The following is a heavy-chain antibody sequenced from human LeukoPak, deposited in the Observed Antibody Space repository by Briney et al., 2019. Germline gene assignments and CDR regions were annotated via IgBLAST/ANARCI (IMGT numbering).Heavy chain of an antibody. V-gene: IGHV3-23*01. J-gene: IGHJ4*02. CDR2: ISGSGGGT. Sequence: GGSLRLSCAASGCTFSIYAMSWVRQASGKGLEWVSAISGSGGGTYSADSVKGRFTISRDNSKNTLYLQMNSLRAEDTAVYYCASQGIVVVTNYFDYWGQGTLVTVSS. CDR3: ASQGIVVVTNYFDY. CDR1: GCTFSIYA. D-gene: IGHD2-21*02.